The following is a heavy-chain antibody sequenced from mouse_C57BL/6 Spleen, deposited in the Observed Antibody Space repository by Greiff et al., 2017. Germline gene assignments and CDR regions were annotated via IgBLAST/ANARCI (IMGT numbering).Heavy chain of an antibody. CDR1: GYTFTSYW. Sequence: QVQLQQPGAELVKPGASVKLSCKASGYTFTSYWMHWVKQRPGQGLEWIGMIHPNSGSTNYNEKFKSKATLTVDKSSSTAYMQLSSLTSEDSAVYYCARPPYDLYAMEYGGQGTSVTVAS. D-gene: IGHD2-3*01. J-gene: IGHJ4*01. V-gene: IGHV1-64*01. CDR2: IHPNSGST. CDR3: ARPPYDLYAMEY.